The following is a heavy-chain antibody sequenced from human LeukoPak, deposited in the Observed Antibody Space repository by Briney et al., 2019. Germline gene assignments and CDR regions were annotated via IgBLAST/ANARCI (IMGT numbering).Heavy chain of an antibody. Sequence: GGSLRLSCAASGFTFSSYGMSWVRQAPGKGLEWVSGISAGATRTYYAASVRGRFTISRDNSQNTLYLHMNSLRAEDTAVYYCAKYAVREIFFGDYWGQGTLVAVSS. CDR3: AKYAVREIFFGDY. J-gene: IGHJ4*02. CDR1: GFTFSSYG. CDR2: ISAGATRT. V-gene: IGHV3-23*01. D-gene: IGHD3-3*01.